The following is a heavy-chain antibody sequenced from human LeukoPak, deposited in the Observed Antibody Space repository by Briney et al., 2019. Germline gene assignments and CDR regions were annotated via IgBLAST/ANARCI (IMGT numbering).Heavy chain of an antibody. V-gene: IGHV1-3*02. D-gene: IGHD4-23*01. J-gene: IGHJ4*02. CDR2: TNGATGNT. Sequence: ASVKVSCKASGYSFTNYALHWVRQAPGQRLEWMGWTNGATGNTRFSQDFQGRLTITIDTSASTSYMELSSLRSEDTAVYYCARSPGGNARTWLDYWGQGTPVTVSS. CDR1: GYSFTNYA. CDR3: ARSPGGNARTWLDY.